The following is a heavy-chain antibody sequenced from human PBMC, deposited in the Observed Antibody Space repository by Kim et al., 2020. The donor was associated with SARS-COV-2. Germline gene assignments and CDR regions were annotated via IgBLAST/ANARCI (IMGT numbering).Heavy chain of an antibody. CDR1: GGSFSGYY. V-gene: IGHV4-34*01. D-gene: IGHD2-2*02. CDR2: INHSGRT. CDR3: ARQGFCSGSSCYTIDY. Sequence: SETLSLTCAVYGGSFSGYYWSWIRQPPGKGLEWIGEINHSGRTNYNPSLKSRATISVETSKNQFSLKLTSVTAADTAVYYCARQGFCSGSSCYTIDYWG. J-gene: IGHJ4*01.